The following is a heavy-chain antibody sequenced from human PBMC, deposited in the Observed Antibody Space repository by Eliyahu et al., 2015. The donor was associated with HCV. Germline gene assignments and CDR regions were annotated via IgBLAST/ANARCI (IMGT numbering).Heavy chain of an antibody. CDR2: IGKGGET. Sequence: EVQLVESGGGLVQPGGSLRVSCAASGFTFXTNDMXXVRQAXGKGLGWVSGIGKGGETYYAGSVKGRFTISRENAKNSLYLQMNSLRAEDTAVYYCARGGDPVMADYWGQGTLVTVSS. J-gene: IGHJ4*02. CDR3: ARGGDPVMADY. V-gene: IGHV3-13*01. CDR1: GFTFXTND. D-gene: IGHD3-16*01.